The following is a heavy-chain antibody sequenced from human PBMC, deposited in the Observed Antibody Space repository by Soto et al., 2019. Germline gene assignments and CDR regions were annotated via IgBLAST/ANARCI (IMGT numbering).Heavy chain of an antibody. V-gene: IGHV3-53*01. CDR1: GFTVSSNY. J-gene: IGHJ4*02. CDR2: IYSGGST. D-gene: IGHD6-13*01. CDR3: ARAARPSSLTGGYYFDY. Sequence: GGSLRLSCAASGFTVSSNYMSWVRQAPGKGLEWVSVIYSGGSTYYADSVKGRFTISRDNSKNTLYLQMNSLRAEDTAVYCWARAARPSSLTGGYYFDYWGEGTLVTVSS.